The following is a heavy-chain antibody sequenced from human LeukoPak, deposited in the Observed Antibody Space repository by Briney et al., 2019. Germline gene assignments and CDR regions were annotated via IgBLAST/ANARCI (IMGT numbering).Heavy chain of an antibody. Sequence: ASVKVSCKAPGYTFTGYFIHWVRQAPGQGLEWMGWINPNSGGTNYAQKFQDRVTMTRDTSISTVYMELSRLRSDDTAVYYCAREDCGGDCYHYWGQGTLVTVSS. V-gene: IGHV1-2*02. CDR2: INPNSGGT. CDR3: AREDCGGDCYHY. CDR1: GYTFTGYF. D-gene: IGHD2-21*02. J-gene: IGHJ4*02.